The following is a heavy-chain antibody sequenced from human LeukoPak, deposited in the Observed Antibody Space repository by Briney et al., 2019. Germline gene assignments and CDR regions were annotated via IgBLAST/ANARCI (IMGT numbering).Heavy chain of an antibody. CDR1: GSRFTSYW. Sequence: GASLKISYKGSGSRFTSYWIGWVRPMPGKGLEWMGIIYPGDSDTRYSPSFQGQVTISADKSISTAYLQWSSLKASDTAMYYCARRAHYYDSSGYYEFDYWGQGTLVTVSS. V-gene: IGHV5-51*01. J-gene: IGHJ4*02. CDR2: IYPGDSDT. CDR3: ARRAHYYDSSGYYEFDY. D-gene: IGHD3-22*01.